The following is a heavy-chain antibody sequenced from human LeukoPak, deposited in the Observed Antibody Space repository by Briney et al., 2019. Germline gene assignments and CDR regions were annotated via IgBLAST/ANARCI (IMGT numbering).Heavy chain of an antibody. V-gene: IGHV1-18*01. D-gene: IGHD3-10*01. Sequence: ASVKVSCRGFGYTFTRYGISWVRQAPGDGLEWMGWISTYDDGRSNAQKFQGRVTLTTDTSTNTAYMELTSLRSDDTAMYYCARDFLRSVSGPYVDAFDIWGQGTLVTVSP. CDR2: ISTYDDGR. CDR3: ARDFLRSVSGPYVDAFDI. CDR1: GYTFTRYG. J-gene: IGHJ3*02.